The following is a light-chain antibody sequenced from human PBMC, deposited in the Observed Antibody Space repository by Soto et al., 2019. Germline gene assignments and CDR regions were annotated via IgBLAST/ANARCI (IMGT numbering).Light chain of an antibody. Sequence: EIVLTQSPGTLSLSPGERATVSCRASQSVSSSFLAWYQQKPGQAPRLLIYDASSRATGIPDRFSGSGSGTDFTLTISRLEPEDFAVYYCQQYGNSPIGFTFGPGTKVDIK. CDR2: DAS. CDR3: QQYGNSPIGFT. J-gene: IGKJ3*01. V-gene: IGKV3-20*01. CDR1: QSVSSSF.